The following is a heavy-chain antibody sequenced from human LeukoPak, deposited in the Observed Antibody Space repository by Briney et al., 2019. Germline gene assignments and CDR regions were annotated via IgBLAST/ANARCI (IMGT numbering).Heavy chain of an antibody. CDR2: IIPILGIA. CDR3: AREMGPLRTYYYYYMDV. Sequence: ASVKVSCKASGGTFSSYTISWVRQAPGQGLEWMGRIIPILGIANYAQKFQGRVTITADESTSTAYMELSSLRSEDTAVYYCAREMGPLRTYYYYYMDVWGKGTTVTVSS. D-gene: IGHD4-17*01. V-gene: IGHV1-69*04. J-gene: IGHJ6*03. CDR1: GGTFSSYT.